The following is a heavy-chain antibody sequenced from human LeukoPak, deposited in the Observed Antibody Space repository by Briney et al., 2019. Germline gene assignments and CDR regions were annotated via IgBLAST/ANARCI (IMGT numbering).Heavy chain of an antibody. CDR3: ANSASPRYYYYMDV. D-gene: IGHD4-23*01. J-gene: IGHJ6*03. CDR1: GGSFSGYY. V-gene: IGHV4-34*01. Sequence: KASETLSLTCAVYGGSFSGYYWSWIRQPPGKGLEWIGEINHSGSTNYNPSLKSRVTISVDTSKNQFSLKLSSVTAADTAVYYCANSASPRYYYYMDVWGKGTTVTVSS. CDR2: INHSGST.